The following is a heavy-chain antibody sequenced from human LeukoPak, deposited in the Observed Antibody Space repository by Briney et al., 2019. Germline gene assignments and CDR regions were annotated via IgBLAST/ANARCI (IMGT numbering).Heavy chain of an antibody. CDR2: ISAYNGHT. D-gene: IGHD3-10*01. J-gene: IGHJ4*02. CDR1: GYTFTSQG. V-gene: IGHV1-18*01. CDR3: TRDYGSGSYRHHY. Sequence: ASVKVSCKASGYTFTSQGISWVRQAPGQGLEWMGWISAYNGHTNYAQKFQGRFTMTTDTSTSTAYMELRTLTSDDTAVYYCTRDYGSGSYRHHYWGQGTLVTVSS.